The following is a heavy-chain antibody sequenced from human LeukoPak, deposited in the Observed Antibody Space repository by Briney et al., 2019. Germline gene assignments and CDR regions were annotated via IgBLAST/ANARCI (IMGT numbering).Heavy chain of an antibody. CDR1: GFTFSSYA. CDR2: ISYDGTKK. V-gene: IGHV3-30-3*01. CDR3: VRVDGSGSSLDY. J-gene: IGHJ4*02. D-gene: IGHD6-13*01. Sequence: PGGSLRLSCAASGFTFSSYAMSWVRQAPGKGLEWVAIISYDGTKKNYADSVKGRFTISRDNSKNTLSLQMNSLTAEDTAVYYCVRVDGSGSSLDYWGQGTLVTVSS.